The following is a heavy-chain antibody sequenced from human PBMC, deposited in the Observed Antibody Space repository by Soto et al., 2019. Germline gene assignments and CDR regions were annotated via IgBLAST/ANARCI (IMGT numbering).Heavy chain of an antibody. CDR1: GYTFTSYD. CDR3: ARDYTEWLVKDDYYYGMDV. Sequence: ASVKVSCKASGYTFTSYDINWVRQATGQGLEWMGWMNPNSGTTGYAQKFQGRVTMTRNTSISTAYMELSSLRSEDTAVYYCARDYTEWLVKDDYYYGMDVWGQGTTVTVSS. CDR2: MNPNSGTT. J-gene: IGHJ6*02. D-gene: IGHD6-19*01. V-gene: IGHV1-8*01.